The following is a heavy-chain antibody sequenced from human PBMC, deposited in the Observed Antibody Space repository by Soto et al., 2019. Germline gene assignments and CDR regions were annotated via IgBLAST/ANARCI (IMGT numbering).Heavy chain of an antibody. J-gene: IGHJ4*02. CDR2: IYYSGST. CDR1: GGSISSYY. V-gene: IGHV4-59*08. Sequence: QVQLQESGPGLVKPSETLSLTCTVSGGSISSYYWSWIRQPPGKGLEWIGYIYYSGSTNYNPSLKSRVTISVXTXKNQFSLKLSSVTAADTAVYSCARRYGGGFDYWGQGTLVTVSS. CDR3: ARRYGGGFDY. D-gene: IGHD3-10*01.